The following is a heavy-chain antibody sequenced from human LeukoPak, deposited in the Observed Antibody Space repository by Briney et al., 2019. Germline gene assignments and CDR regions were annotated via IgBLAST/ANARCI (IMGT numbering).Heavy chain of an antibody. CDR3: ARAGTSRGWSGNWFDP. J-gene: IGHJ5*02. D-gene: IGHD6-19*01. Sequence: LSQTLSLTCAISGDSVSSNSAAWNWIRQSPSRGLEWLGRTYYRSKWYNDYAVSVKGRITIDPDTSKNQFSLQLNSVTPEDTAVYYCARAGTSRGWSGNWFDPWGQGTLVTVSS. CDR2: TYYRSKWYN. CDR1: GDSVSSNSAA. V-gene: IGHV6-1*01.